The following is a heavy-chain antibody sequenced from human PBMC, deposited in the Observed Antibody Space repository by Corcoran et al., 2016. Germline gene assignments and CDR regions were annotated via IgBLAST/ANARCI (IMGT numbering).Heavy chain of an antibody. J-gene: IGHJ3*02. CDR1: GGSISSSSYY. D-gene: IGHD1-26*01. Sequence: QLQLQESGPGLVKPSETLSLTCTVSGGSISSSSYYWGWIRQPPGKGLEWIGSIYYSGSTYYNPSLKSRVTISVDTSKNQFSLKLSSVTAADTAVYYCARGPGEAVGATTAFDIWGQGTMVTVSS. CDR2: IYYSGST. CDR3: ARGPGEAVGATTAFDI. V-gene: IGHV4-39*07.